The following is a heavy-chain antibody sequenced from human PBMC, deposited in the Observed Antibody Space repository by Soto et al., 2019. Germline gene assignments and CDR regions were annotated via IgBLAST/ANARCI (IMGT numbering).Heavy chain of an antibody. CDR1: GFTFDDYA. D-gene: IGHD3-9*01. CDR2: ISWNSGSI. Sequence: GGSLRLSCAASGFTFDDYAMHWVRQAPGKGLEWVSGISWNSGSIGYADSVKGRFTISRDNAKNSLYLQMNSLRAEDTALYYCAKDSTYDILTGNFDEWGQGTLVTVSS. J-gene: IGHJ4*02. V-gene: IGHV3-9*01. CDR3: AKDSTYDILTGNFDE.